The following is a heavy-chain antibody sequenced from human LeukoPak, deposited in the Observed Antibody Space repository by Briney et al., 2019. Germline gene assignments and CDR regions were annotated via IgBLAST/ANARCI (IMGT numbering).Heavy chain of an antibody. Sequence: GASVKVSCKASGYTFTGYYIHWVRQAPGQGLEWMGWINPNSGGTNYAQKFQGRVTMTRDTSISTAYMELSRLRSDDTAVYYCARFGGRLRSSFDYWGQGTLVTVSS. CDR3: ARFGGRLRSSFDY. V-gene: IGHV1-2*02. CDR2: INPNSGGT. J-gene: IGHJ4*02. D-gene: IGHD4-17*01. CDR1: GYTFTGYY.